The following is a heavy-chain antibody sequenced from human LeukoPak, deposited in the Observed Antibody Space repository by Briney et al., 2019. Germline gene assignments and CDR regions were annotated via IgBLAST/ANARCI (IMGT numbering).Heavy chain of an antibody. CDR1: GFTLRPYA. J-gene: IGHJ6*02. V-gene: IGHV3-43*02. Sequence: PGGSLRLSCAASGFTLRPYAMHWVRQRPPKGLDWVAHINADGCRTFYADSLEVRFTISRNNSKGSLYLQMNSLPTHDTALYYCGTWAFYHSLDVWGQGTTVTVSS. CDR2: INADGCRT. CDR3: GTWAFYHSLDV. D-gene: IGHD2/OR15-2a*01.